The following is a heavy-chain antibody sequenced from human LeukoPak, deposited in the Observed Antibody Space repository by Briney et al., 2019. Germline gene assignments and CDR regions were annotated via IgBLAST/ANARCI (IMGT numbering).Heavy chain of an antibody. V-gene: IGHV1-18*01. CDR1: GYTFTSYD. D-gene: IGHD6-19*01. J-gene: IGHJ4*02. CDR3: ARARIAVAGTLDYFDY. Sequence: ASVKVPCKASGYTFTSYDINWVRQATGQGLEWMGWMNPNSGNTNYAQKLQGRVTMTTDTSTSTAYMELRSLRSDDTAVYYCARARIAVAGTLDYFDYWGQGTLVTVSS. CDR2: MNPNSGNT.